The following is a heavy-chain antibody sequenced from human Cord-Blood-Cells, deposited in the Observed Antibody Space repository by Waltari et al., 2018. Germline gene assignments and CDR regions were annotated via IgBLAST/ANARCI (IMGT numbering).Heavy chain of an antibody. CDR3: ARGLRGLRYFDWLLPEYYFDY. D-gene: IGHD3-9*01. CDR2: INHSGSN. Sequence: QVQLQQWGAGLLKPSETLSLTCAVYGGSFSGYYWSWIRQPPGKGLEWIGEINHSGSNNYNPSLKSRVTISVDTSKNQFSLKLSSVTTADTAVYYCARGLRGLRYFDWLLPEYYFDYWGQGTLVTVSS. J-gene: IGHJ4*02. V-gene: IGHV4-34*01. CDR1: GGSFSGYY.